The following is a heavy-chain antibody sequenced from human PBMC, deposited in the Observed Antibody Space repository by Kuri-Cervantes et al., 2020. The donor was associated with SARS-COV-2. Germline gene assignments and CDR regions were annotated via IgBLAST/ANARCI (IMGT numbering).Heavy chain of an antibody. D-gene: IGHD3-9*01. J-gene: IGHJ4*02. Sequence: GGSLRLSCAASGFTFSSYSMNWVRQAPGKGLEWASSISSSSSYIYYADSVKGRFTISRDNAKNSLYLQMNSLRAEDTAVYYCARDFTYYDILTGFVEKYYFDYWGQGTLVTVSS. CDR3: ARDFTYYDILTGFVEKYYFDY. V-gene: IGHV3-21*01. CDR1: GFTFSSYS. CDR2: ISSSSSYI.